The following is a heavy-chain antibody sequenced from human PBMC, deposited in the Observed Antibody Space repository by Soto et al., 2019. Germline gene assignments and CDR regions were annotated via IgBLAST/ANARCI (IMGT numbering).Heavy chain of an antibody. J-gene: IGHJ3*02. V-gene: IGHV3-66*01. CDR1: GFTVSRNY. CDR3: ARGWVAVADAFDI. CDR2: IYSGGST. Sequence: EVQLVESGGGLVQPGGSLRLSCAASGFTVSRNYMSWVRQAPGKGLEWVSVIYSGGSTYYADSVKGRFTISRDNSKNTLYLQMNSLRAEDTAVYYCARGWVAVADAFDIWGQGTMVTVSA. D-gene: IGHD6-19*01.